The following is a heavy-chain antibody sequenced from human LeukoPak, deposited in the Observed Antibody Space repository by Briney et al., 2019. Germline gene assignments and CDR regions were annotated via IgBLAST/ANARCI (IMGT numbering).Heavy chain of an antibody. CDR3: ARGRRVGATSPFDY. J-gene: IGHJ4*02. CDR2: ISSSSSSTI. D-gene: IGHD1-26*01. Sequence: GGSLRLSCAASGFTFSSYSMNWVRQAPGKGLEWVSYISSSSSSTIYYADSVKGRFTISRDNAKNSLYLQMNSLRAEDTAVYYCARGRRVGATSPFDYWGQGTLVTVSS. V-gene: IGHV3-48*01. CDR1: GFTFSSYS.